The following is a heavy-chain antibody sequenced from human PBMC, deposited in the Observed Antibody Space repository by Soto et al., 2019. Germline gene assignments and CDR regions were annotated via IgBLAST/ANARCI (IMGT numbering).Heavy chain of an antibody. Sequence: ASVKGSCKASGYTFTGYYMHWVRQAPGQGLEWMGWINPNSGGTNYAQKFQGWVTMTRDTSISTAYMELSRLRSDDTAVYYCARGWIAAAGPNDAFDIWGQGTMVTVSS. D-gene: IGHD6-13*01. CDR2: INPNSGGT. J-gene: IGHJ3*02. CDR1: GYTFTGYY. CDR3: ARGWIAAAGPNDAFDI. V-gene: IGHV1-2*04.